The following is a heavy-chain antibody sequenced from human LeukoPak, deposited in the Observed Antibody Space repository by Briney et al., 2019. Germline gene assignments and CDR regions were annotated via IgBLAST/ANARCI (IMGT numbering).Heavy chain of an antibody. D-gene: IGHD3-22*01. V-gene: IGHV4-34*01. CDR3: ASSHYDSRGYYYGAPNDS. J-gene: IGHJ4*02. CDR1: GGSFSGYY. Sequence: AETLSLTCGVYGGSFSGYYWSWIRQPPGKVLEGMGEINHSGSTNYNPSVKSRVQISVDTSTPQFSLQLSPVTPPDTAVYYCASSHYDSRGYYYGAPNDSWGQGTLVTVSS. CDR2: INHSGST.